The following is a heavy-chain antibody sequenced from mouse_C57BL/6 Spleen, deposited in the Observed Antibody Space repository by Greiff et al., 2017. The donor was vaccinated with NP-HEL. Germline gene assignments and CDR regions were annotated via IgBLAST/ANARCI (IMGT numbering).Heavy chain of an antibody. D-gene: IGHD1-1*01. CDR1: GFTFNTYA. J-gene: IGHJ4*01. CDR3: VRWGGYGSNYYAMDY. Sequence: EVQLVESGGGLVQPKGSLKLSCAASGFTFNTYAMHWVRQAPGKGLEWVARIRSKSSNYATYYADSVKDRFTISRDDSQSMLYLQMNNLKTEDTAMYYCVRWGGYGSNYYAMDYWGQGTSVTVSS. V-gene: IGHV10-3*01. CDR2: IRSKSSNYAT.